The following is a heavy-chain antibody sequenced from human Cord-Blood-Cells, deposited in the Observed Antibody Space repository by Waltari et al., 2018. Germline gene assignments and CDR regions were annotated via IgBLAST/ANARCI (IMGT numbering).Heavy chain of an antibody. CDR1: GYTFTSYA. V-gene: IGHV1-3*01. CDR3: ARPYSSSWYFDY. J-gene: IGHJ4*02. CDR2: INAGNGNT. Sequence: QVQLVQSGAEVKKPGASVKVSCKASGYTFTSYAMHWVRQAPGQRLEWMGWINAGNGNTKYSQQFQGRVSITRDTSAGTDYMGLSSLRSEGTAVYYCARPYSSSWYFDYWGQGTLVTVSS. D-gene: IGHD6-13*01.